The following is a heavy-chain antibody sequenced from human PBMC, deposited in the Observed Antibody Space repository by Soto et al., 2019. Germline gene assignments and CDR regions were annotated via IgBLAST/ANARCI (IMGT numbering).Heavy chain of an antibody. CDR1: GYTFTSYD. CDR3: AIRLAAAGPAGPY. V-gene: IGHV1-8*01. CDR2: MNPNSGNT. Sequence: GASVKVSCKASGYTFTSYDINWVRQATGQGLEWMGWMNPNSGNTGYAQKFQGRVTMTRNTSISTAYMELSSLRSEDTAVYYCAIRLAAAGPAGPYWGQGTLVTVSS. D-gene: IGHD6-13*01. J-gene: IGHJ4*02.